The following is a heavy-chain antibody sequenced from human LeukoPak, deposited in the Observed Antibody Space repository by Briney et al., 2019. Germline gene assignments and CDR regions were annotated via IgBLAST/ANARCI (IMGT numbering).Heavy chain of an antibody. CDR3: ARIQLKATFDY. CDR1: GGSFSGYY. Sequence: SGTLSLTCAVYGGSFSGYYWSWIRQPPGKGLEWIGEINHSGSTNYNPSLKSRVTISVDTSKNQFSLKLSSVTAADTAVYYCARIQLKATFDYWGQGTLVTVSS. V-gene: IGHV4-34*01. J-gene: IGHJ4*02. D-gene: IGHD5-18*01. CDR2: INHSGST.